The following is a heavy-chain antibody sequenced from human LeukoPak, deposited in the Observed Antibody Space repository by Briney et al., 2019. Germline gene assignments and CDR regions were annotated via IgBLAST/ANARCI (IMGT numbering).Heavy chain of an antibody. CDR2: INSDGSST. J-gene: IGHJ4*02. Sequence: PGGSLRLSCAASGFTFSSYWVHWVRQAPGKGLVWVSRINSDGSSTSYADSVKGRFTISRDNAKNTLYLQMNSLRAEDTAVYYCARGFWGSSGWYYWGQGTLVTVSS. D-gene: IGHD6-19*01. CDR3: ARGFWGSSGWYY. CDR1: GFTFSSYW. V-gene: IGHV3-74*01.